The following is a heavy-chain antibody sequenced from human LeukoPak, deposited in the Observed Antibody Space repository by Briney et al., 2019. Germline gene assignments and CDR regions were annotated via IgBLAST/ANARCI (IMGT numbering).Heavy chain of an antibody. J-gene: IGHJ4*02. CDR2: IYYSGST. V-gene: IGHV4-38-2*02. CDR1: GYSISNGYY. CDR3: ARDRRAVATNFDY. D-gene: IGHD5-12*01. Sequence: SETLSLTCTVSGYSISNGYYWGWIRQPPGKGLEWIGSIYYSGSTYYNPSLKSRVTISVDTSKNQFSLKLSSVTAADTAVYYCARDRRAVATNFDYWGQGTLVTVSS.